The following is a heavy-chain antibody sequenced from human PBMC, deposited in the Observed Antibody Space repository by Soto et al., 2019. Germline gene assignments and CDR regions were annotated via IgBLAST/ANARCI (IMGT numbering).Heavy chain of an antibody. V-gene: IGHV3-30-3*01. D-gene: IGHD3-22*01. CDR1: GFTFSSYA. J-gene: IGHJ4*02. CDR2: ISYDGSDK. CDR3: ARDYYKYYDSSGYYRSPAY. Sequence: GGSLRLSFAACGFTFSSYAMHWVRQAPGKGLEWVALISYDGSDKDYADSVKGRFTISRDNSRNTLFLQMNSLRAEDTAVYYCARDYYKYYDSSGYYRSPAYWGQGTLVTVSS.